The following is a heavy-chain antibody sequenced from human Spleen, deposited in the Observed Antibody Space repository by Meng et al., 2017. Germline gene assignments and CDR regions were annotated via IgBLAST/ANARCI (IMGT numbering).Heavy chain of an antibody. CDR1: GYTFTDYY. D-gene: IGHD3-10*01. J-gene: IGHJ2*01. CDR3: ARDGSGSYYTPDWYFDL. CDR2: INPHSGGT. V-gene: IGHV1-2*02. Sequence: QSQREQSGAEVKAPGAAVQVSCKPSGYTFTDYYIHWVRQAPGQGVEWMGSINPHSGGTNYAQKFQGRLTMTRDTSIRTAYMELSRLRSADTAVYYCARDGSGSYYTPDWYFDLWGRGTLVTVSS.